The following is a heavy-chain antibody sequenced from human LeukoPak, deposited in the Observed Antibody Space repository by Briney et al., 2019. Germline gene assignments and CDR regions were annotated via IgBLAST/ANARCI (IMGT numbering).Heavy chain of an antibody. CDR1: GYTFTSYD. D-gene: IGHD6-13*01. CDR3: VGRVAAAGSGFDP. J-gene: IGHJ5*02. V-gene: IGHV1-18*01. CDR2: ISAYNGNT. Sequence: ASVKVSCKASGYTFTSYDINWVRQATGQGLEWMGWISAYNGNTNYAQKLQGRVTMTTDTSTSTAYMELRSLRSDDTAVYYCVGRVAAAGSGFDPWGQGTLVTVSS.